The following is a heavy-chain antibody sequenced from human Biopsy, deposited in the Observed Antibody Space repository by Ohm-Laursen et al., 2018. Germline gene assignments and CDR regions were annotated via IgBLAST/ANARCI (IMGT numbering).Heavy chain of an antibody. CDR1: GGSLSGYY. CDR2: INHRGFT. CDR3: AKSLAVSSYALDI. D-gene: IGHD3-10*01. V-gene: IGHV4-34*01. Sequence: SQTLSLTCAVYGGSLSGYYWNWIRQSPGKGLEWIGEINHRGFTSNNPSLKSRVTISVDTSKNQFSLKLGSVTAADTAVYYCAKSLAVSSYALDIWGQGTMVTVSS. J-gene: IGHJ3*02.